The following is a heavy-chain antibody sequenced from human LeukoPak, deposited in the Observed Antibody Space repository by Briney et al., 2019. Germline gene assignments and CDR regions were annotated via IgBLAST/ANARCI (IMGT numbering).Heavy chain of an antibody. CDR2: IYYSGST. CDR1: GGSIGSYY. D-gene: IGHD2-2*01. Sequence: PSETLSLTCTVSGGSIGSYYWNWIRQPPGKGLEWIGYIYYSGSTKYNPSLKSRVTMSVDTSKNQFSLKLSSVTAADTAVYYCARRGCSSTSCYGYYFDYWGQGTLVTVSS. J-gene: IGHJ4*02. V-gene: IGHV4-59*08. CDR3: ARRGCSSTSCYGYYFDY.